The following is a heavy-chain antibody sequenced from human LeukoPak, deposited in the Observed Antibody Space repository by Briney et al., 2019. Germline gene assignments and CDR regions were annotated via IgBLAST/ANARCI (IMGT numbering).Heavy chain of an antibody. V-gene: IGHV3-23*01. CDR3: ARGEDIVVVVAATRTEYFQH. D-gene: IGHD2-15*01. Sequence: GGSLRLSCAVSGFTFSSYVMSWVRQAPGKGLEWVSTISGSGDNTYYADSVKGRFTISRDNSKNTLYLQMNSLRAEDTAVYYCARGEDIVVVVAATRTEYFQHWGQGTLVTVSS. CDR1: GFTFSSYV. J-gene: IGHJ1*01. CDR2: ISGSGDNT.